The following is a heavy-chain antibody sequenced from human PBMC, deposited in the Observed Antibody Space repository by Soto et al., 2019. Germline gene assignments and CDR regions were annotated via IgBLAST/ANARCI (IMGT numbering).Heavy chain of an antibody. CDR2: TYYRSKWYN. D-gene: IGHD5-18*01. J-gene: IGHJ6*03. Sequence: PSQTLSLTCAISGDSVSSNSAAWNWIRQSPSRGLEWLGRTYYRSKWYNDYAVSVKSRITINPDTSKNQFSLQLNSVTPEDTAVYYCAGDRVRGYSYGYGPDYYYYMDVWGKGTTVTVSS. V-gene: IGHV6-1*01. CDR3: AGDRVRGYSYGYGPDYYYYMDV. CDR1: GDSVSSNSAA.